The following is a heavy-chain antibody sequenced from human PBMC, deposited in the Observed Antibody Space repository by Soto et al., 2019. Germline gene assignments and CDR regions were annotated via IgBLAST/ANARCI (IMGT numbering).Heavy chain of an antibody. CDR1: GGSISSGGYY. J-gene: IGHJ4*02. V-gene: IGHV4-31*03. CDR3: ARVRGGGPFDD. D-gene: IGHD1-26*01. Sequence: QLQLQESGPGLVKPSETLSLTCTVSGGSISSGGYYWSWILQHPGKSLEWIGYIYYSGSTYYNPSLKSRVTISVDTSKNQFSLKLTSVTAADTAVYYCARVRGGGPFDDWGQGTLVTVSS. CDR2: IYYSGST.